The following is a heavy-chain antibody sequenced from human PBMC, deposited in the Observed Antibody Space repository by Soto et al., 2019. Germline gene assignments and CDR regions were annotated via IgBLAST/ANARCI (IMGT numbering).Heavy chain of an antibody. J-gene: IGHJ4*01. D-gene: IGHD1-26*01. Sequence: LTFAITGGSVSSNSAGWSWVRQAPSRGLEWLGRTYYRSKWYYEYAVSVRGRITINPDTSKNQYSLQLNSVTPEDTAVYFCARGEQYSGRIFDYWGQGTLVTVSS. V-gene: IGHV6-1*01. CDR3: ARGEQYSGRIFDY. CDR1: GGSVSSNSAG. CDR2: TYYRSKWYY.